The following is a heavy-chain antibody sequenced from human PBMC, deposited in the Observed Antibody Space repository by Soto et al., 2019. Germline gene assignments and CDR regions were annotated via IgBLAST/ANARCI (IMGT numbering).Heavy chain of an antibody. CDR3: ARDGNYDILTGYYADY. V-gene: IGHV3-21*01. CDR1: GFTFSSYS. D-gene: IGHD3-9*01. CDR2: ISSSSSYI. J-gene: IGHJ4*02. Sequence: PGGSLRLSCAASGFTFSSYSMNWVRQAPGKGLEWVSSISSSSSYIYYADSVKGRFTISRDNAKNSLYLQMNSLRAEDTAVYYCARDGNYDILTGYYADYWGQGTLVTVSS.